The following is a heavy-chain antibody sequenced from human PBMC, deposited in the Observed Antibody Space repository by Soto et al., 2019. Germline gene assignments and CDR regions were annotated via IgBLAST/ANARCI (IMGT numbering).Heavy chain of an antibody. J-gene: IGHJ6*02. D-gene: IGHD2-2*01. V-gene: IGHV1-69*13. CDR3: ARNQDIVVVPAVYYYGMDV. Sequence: ASVKVSCKASGGTFSSYAISWVRQAPGQGLEWMGGIIPIFGTANYAQKFQGRVTITADESTSTAYMELSSLRSEDTAVYYCARNQDIVVVPAVYYYGMDVWGQGTTVTVSS. CDR2: IIPIFGTA. CDR1: GGTFSSYA.